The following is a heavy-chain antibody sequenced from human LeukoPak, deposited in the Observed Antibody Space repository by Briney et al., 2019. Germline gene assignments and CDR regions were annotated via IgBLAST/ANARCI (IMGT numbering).Heavy chain of an antibody. CDR1: GYTLTELS. D-gene: IGHD4-23*01. Sequence: ASVKVSCKVSGYTLTELSMHWVHQAPGKGLEWMGGFDPEDGETIYAQKFQGRVTMTEDTSTDTAYMELSSLRSEDTAVYYCATRGGNHDAFDIWGQGTMVTVSS. CDR2: FDPEDGET. J-gene: IGHJ3*02. CDR3: ATRGGNHDAFDI. V-gene: IGHV1-24*01.